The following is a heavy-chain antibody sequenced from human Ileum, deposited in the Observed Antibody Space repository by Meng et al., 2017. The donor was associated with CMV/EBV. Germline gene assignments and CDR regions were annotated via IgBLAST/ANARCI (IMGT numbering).Heavy chain of an antibody. CDR3: AREQMGAWRGYFDC. D-gene: IGHD3-3*01. J-gene: IGHJ5*01. CDR1: GLAVSDNP. V-gene: IGHV3-53*01. CDR2: LYEGGSA. Sequence: SWAASGLAVSDNPMTWVRQVVGQGLQWVSTLYEGGSAHYAPSVEGRFRISKDNSANMVYLQMNSLGVEDTAVYYCAREQMGAWRGYFDCWGQGILVTVSS.